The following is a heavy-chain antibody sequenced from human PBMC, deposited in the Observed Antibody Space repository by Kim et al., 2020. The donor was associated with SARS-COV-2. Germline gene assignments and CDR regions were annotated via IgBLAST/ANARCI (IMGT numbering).Heavy chain of an antibody. CDR3: ARLGDRLTNWFDP. Sequence: YHPSLKSRVTISVDTSKNHFSLKLSSVTAADTAVYYCARLGDRLTNWFDPWGQGTLVTVSS. D-gene: IGHD2-21*02. J-gene: IGHJ5*02. V-gene: IGHV4-61*03.